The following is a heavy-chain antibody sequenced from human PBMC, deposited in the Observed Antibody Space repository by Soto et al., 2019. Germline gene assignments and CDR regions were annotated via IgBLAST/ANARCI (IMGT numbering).Heavy chain of an antibody. CDR3: ARGHEFGGNSDDYDI. CDR2: ILPIFGTA. D-gene: IGHD2-21*01. Sequence: QVLLVQSGAEMKKPGSSVRVSCKASGGSFSTSSINWVRQAPGQRPEWMANILPIFGTADYAQKFQGRLTITADTSTNTAYMERRSLFSEDTAIDYCARGHEFGGNSDDYDIWGQGTVVTVSS. CDR1: GGSFSTSS. V-gene: IGHV1-69*14. J-gene: IGHJ3*02.